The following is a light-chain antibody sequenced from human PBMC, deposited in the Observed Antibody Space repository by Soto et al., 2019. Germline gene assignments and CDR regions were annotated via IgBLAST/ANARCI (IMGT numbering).Light chain of an antibody. CDR1: QSISSW. J-gene: IGKJ1*01. CDR3: QQYNSYSRT. V-gene: IGKV1-5*03. CDR2: KAS. Sequence: DIQMTQSPSTLSASVGDRVTNTCRASQSISSWLAWYQQKPGKAPKLLIYKASSLESGVPSRFSGSGSGTEFTLTISSLQPDDFATYYSQQYNSYSRTFGQGSMVDI.